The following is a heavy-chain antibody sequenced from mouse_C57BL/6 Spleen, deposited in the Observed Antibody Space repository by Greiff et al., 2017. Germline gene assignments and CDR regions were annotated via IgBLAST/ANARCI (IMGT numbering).Heavy chain of an antibody. CDR3: EVANWDVGWFAY. D-gene: IGHD4-1*01. CDR2: INPSSGYT. CDR1: GYTFTSYW. Sequence: QVQLQQSGAELAKPGASVKLSCKASGYTFTSYWMHWVKQRPGQGLEWIGYINPSSGYTKYNQKFKDKATLTADKSSSTAYMQLSSLTYEDSAVYYCEVANWDVGWFAYWGQGTLVTVSA. J-gene: IGHJ3*01. V-gene: IGHV1-7*01.